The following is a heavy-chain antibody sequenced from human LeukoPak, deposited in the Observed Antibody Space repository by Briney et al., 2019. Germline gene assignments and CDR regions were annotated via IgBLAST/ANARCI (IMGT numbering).Heavy chain of an antibody. J-gene: IGHJ6*02. V-gene: IGHV4-34*01. CDR3: ARNHGPSFDYGMDV. D-gene: IGHD2-8*01. CDR1: GGSFSGYY. Sequence: PSETLSLTCAVYGGSFSGYYWSWICQRPGKGLEWIGEINRSGSTNYNPSLTSRVTISVDTSKNQFSLRLSSVTAEDTAVYYCARNHGPSFDYGMDVWGQGTTVTVSS. CDR2: INRSGST.